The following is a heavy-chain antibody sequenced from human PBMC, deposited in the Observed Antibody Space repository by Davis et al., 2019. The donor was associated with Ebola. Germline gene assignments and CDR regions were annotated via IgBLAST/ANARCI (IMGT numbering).Heavy chain of an antibody. J-gene: IGHJ6*02. CDR2: IYSGGNT. D-gene: IGHD1-7*01. V-gene: IGHV3-66*01. Sequence: GESLKISCAASGFTVSSNYMSWVRQAPGKGLEWVSVIYSGGNTYYADSVKGRFTISRDNSKNTLYLQMNSLRAEDTAVYYCARDKGLELRRGMDVWGQGTTVTVSS. CDR1: GFTVSSNY. CDR3: ARDKGLELRRGMDV.